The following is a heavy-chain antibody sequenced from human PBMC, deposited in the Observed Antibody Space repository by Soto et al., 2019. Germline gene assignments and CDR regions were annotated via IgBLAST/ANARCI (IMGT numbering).Heavy chain of an antibody. D-gene: IGHD3-16*02. V-gene: IGHV4-59*01. CDR3: ARDGLYGGNFDY. CDR1: SCC. CDR2: IYYSGST. Sequence: SCCWSMIRQPPGKGLEWIGYIYYSGSTNYNPSLKSRVTISVDTSKNQFSLKLSSVTAADTAVYYCARDGLYGGNFDYWGQGTLVTVPS. J-gene: IGHJ4*02.